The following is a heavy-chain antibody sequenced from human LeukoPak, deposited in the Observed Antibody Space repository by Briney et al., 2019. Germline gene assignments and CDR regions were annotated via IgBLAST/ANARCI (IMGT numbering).Heavy chain of an antibody. CDR1: GFTFSSYS. Sequence: GGSLRLSCAASGFTFSSYSMNWVRQAPGKGLEWVSSISSSSSYIYYADSVKGRFTISRDNAKNSLYLQMDSLRAEDTAVYYCARGEARAMVPRGQGTLVTVSS. CDR3: ARGEARAMVP. J-gene: IGHJ5*02. V-gene: IGHV3-21*01. D-gene: IGHD5-18*01. CDR2: ISSSSSYI.